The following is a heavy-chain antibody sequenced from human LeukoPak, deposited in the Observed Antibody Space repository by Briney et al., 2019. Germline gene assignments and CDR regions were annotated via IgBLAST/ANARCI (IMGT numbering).Heavy chain of an antibody. Sequence: KPSETLSLTCAVYGGSFSGYYWSWIRQPAGKGLEWIGHIYTGGSTNYNPSLKSRVTISVDKSKNQFSLKLSSVTAADTAVYYCATSDTAVVFDYWGQGTLVTVSS. CDR2: IYTGGST. V-gene: IGHV4-59*10. D-gene: IGHD5-18*01. CDR1: GGSFSGYY. J-gene: IGHJ4*02. CDR3: ATSDTAVVFDY.